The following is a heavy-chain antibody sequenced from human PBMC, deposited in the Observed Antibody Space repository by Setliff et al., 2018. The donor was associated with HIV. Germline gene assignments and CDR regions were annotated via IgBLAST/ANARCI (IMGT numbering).Heavy chain of an antibody. CDR3: ARGPPIVVVPAALLTFDY. D-gene: IGHD2-2*01. J-gene: IGHJ4*02. CDR2: IIPIFGTA. V-gene: IGHV1-69*13. CDR1: GDTLSSYA. Sequence: SVKVSCKTSGDTLSSYAITWVRQAPGQGLEWMGRIIPIFGTADYAQKFQGRVTLTADESTSIAYMELNSLRSEDTAVYYCARGPPIVVVPAALLTFDYWGQGTLVTVS.